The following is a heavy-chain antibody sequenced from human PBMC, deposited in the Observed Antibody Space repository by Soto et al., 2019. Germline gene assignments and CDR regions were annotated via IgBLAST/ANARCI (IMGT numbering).Heavy chain of an antibody. CDR1: GGSISSYY. V-gene: IGHV4-59*01. Sequence: PSETLSLTCTVSGGSISSYYWSWIRQPPGKGLEWIGYIYYSGSTNYNPSLKSRVTISVDTSKNQFSLKLSSVTAADTAVYYCAGSGYSGYDLFYYYGMDVWGQGNTVTVSS. CDR2: IYYSGST. CDR3: AGSGYSGYDLFYYYGMDV. J-gene: IGHJ6*02. D-gene: IGHD5-12*01.